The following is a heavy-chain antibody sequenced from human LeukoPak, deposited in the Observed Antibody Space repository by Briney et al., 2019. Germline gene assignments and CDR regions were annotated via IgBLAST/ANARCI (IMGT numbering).Heavy chain of an antibody. J-gene: IGHJ3*02. CDR1: ERTYTSYA. V-gene: IGHV1-69*01. CDR3: AREVVVTAPDAFDI. D-gene: IGHD2-21*02. CDR2: IIPIFGTA. Sequence: SVKVSCNASERTYTSYAISWVTQAPGQGLEWMGGIIPIFGTANYAQKFQGRVTITADESTSTAYMELSSLRSDDTAVYYCAREVVVTAPDAFDIWGQGTMVTVSS.